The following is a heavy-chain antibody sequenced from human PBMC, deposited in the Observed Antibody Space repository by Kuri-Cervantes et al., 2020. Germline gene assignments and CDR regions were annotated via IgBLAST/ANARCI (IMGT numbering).Heavy chain of an antibody. CDR1: GYSISSGYY. V-gene: IGHV4-38-2*01. D-gene: IGHD4-23*01. Sequence: SQTLSLTCAVSGYSISSGYYWGWIRQPPGKGLEWIGSIYHSGSTYHNPSLKSRVTISVDTSKNQFSLKLSSVTAADTAVYYCARWILYGGNPRAFDYWGQGTLVTVSS. CDR3: ARWILYGGNPRAFDY. CDR2: IYHSGST. J-gene: IGHJ4*02.